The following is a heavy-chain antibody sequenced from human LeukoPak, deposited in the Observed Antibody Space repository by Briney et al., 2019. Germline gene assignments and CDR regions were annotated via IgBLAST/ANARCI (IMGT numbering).Heavy chain of an antibody. CDR3: ARQSRIRYTSGWFQVGDDAFDI. Sequence: ASVKVSCKVFGYTFTYYGITWVRQAPGQGLEWMGWINTYNGNTNYAQNLQGRVTMTTDTSTSTAYMELRSLRSDDTALYYCARQSRIRYTSGWFQVGDDAFDIWGQGTMVTVSS. V-gene: IGHV1-18*01. D-gene: IGHD6-19*01. J-gene: IGHJ3*02. CDR1: GYTFTYYG. CDR2: INTYNGNT.